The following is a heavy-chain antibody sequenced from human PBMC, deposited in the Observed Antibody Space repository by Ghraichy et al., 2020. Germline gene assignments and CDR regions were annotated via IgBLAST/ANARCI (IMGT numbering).Heavy chain of an antibody. J-gene: IGHJ6*02. CDR1: GYSFPDYW. V-gene: IGHV5-51*01. Sequence: GGSLRLSCKGSGYSFPDYWIGWVRQVPGKGLEWMGIIYPGDSDTRYSPSFQGQVTISADKSINTAYLQWSSLKTSDTAMYYCVTLFQGYCSNDVCYIRSGCYYGMDVWGPGTTVSVSS. CDR2: IYPGDSDT. D-gene: IGHD2-8*01. CDR3: VTLFQGYCSNDVCYIRSGCYYGMDV.